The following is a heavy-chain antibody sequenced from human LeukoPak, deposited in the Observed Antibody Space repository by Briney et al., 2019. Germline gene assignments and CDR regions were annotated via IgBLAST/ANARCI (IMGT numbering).Heavy chain of an antibody. Sequence: PSETLSLTCTVSGGSISNSSYYWGWIRQPPGKGLEWIGAIYYSGSTYFDPSLKSRVTMSVDTSKNQFSLKLTSVAVTDTAVYFCARQYYDILTGYPYYFDYWGQGTLVTVSS. CDR1: GGSISNSSYY. CDR3: ARQYYDILTGYPYYFDY. J-gene: IGHJ4*02. CDR2: IYYSGST. D-gene: IGHD3-9*01. V-gene: IGHV4-39*01.